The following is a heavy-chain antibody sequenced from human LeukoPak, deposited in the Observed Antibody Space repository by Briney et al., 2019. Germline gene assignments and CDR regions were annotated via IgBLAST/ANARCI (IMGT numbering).Heavy chain of an antibody. V-gene: IGHV3-13*01. CDR1: GFTFSSFD. Sequence: LAGGSLRLSCAASGFTFSSFDMHWVRQPTGQGLEWVSTIGTASDTYYPGSVEGRFTLSRDNGKNSLYLQMNSLTAGDTAVYYCARGPPRGKYYYMDVWGKGTTVTVSS. CDR2: IGTASDT. CDR3: ARGPPRGKYYYMDV. J-gene: IGHJ6*03. D-gene: IGHD1-1*01.